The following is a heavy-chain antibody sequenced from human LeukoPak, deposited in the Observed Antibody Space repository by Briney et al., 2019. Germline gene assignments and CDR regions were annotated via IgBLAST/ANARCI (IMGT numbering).Heavy chain of an antibody. J-gene: IGHJ3*02. CDR3: ARRSRLRSGYPGAFDI. Sequence: GGSLRLSCAASGFTVSSNYMDWVRQAPGKGLEWVGRTRNKANSYTTEYAASVKGRFTISRDDSKNSLYLQMNSLKTEDTAVYYCARRSRLRSGYPGAFDIWGQGTMVTVSS. CDR1: GFTVSSNY. D-gene: IGHD3-3*01. V-gene: IGHV3-72*01. CDR2: TRNKANSYTT.